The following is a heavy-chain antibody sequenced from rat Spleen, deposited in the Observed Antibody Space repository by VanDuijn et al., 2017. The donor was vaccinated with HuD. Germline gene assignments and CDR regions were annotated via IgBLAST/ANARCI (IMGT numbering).Heavy chain of an antibody. CDR3: ARHAYGGYEAFDY. Sequence: QVQLKESGPGLVQPSQTLSLTCTVSGFSVSSHGVIWVRQPPGKGLEWMGVIWGNGNTNYNSAVQSRLSISRDTSKSQLFLKVTSLQPEDTGTYYCARHAYGGYEAFDYWGQGVMVTVSS. CDR2: IWGNGNT. V-gene: IGHV2-13*01. CDR1: GFSVSSHG. D-gene: IGHD1-11*01. J-gene: IGHJ2*01.